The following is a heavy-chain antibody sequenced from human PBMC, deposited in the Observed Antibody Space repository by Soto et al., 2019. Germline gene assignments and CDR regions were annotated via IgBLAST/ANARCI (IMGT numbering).Heavy chain of an antibody. V-gene: IGHV3-7*01. CDR1: GFTFSNYW. CDR2: IKQDGGEK. Sequence: EVQLVESGGGLVQPGGSLRLSCTASGFTFSNYWMSWVRRAPGKGLEWVGNIKQDGGEKFYLDSVKGRFTISRDNAKNSLYLQMNSLRPEDTAVYYCARDPGAVAGYLFDPWGQGTLVTVSS. D-gene: IGHD6-13*01. CDR3: ARDPGAVAGYLFDP. J-gene: IGHJ5*02.